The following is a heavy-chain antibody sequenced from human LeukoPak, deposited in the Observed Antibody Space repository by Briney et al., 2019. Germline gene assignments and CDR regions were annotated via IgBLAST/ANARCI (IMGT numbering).Heavy chain of an antibody. CDR3: ARGYSSSWYFNWFDP. CDR2: IYYSGTT. V-gene: IGHV4-39*07. D-gene: IGHD6-13*01. CDR1: GGLISISTYY. J-gene: IGHJ5*02. Sequence: SETLSLTCTVSGGLISISTYYWGWIRQPPGKGLEWIGSIYYSGTTHYNPSLKSRVTIAVDTSKNQFSLKLISVTAADTAVYYCARGYSSSWYFNWFDPWGQGTLVTVSS.